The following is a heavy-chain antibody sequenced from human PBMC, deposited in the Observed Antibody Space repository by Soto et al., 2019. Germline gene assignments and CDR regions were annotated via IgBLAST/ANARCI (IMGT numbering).Heavy chain of an antibody. CDR1: GGPVSSGDYY. Sequence: QVQLQESGPGLVRPSETLSRSCTVSGGPVSSGDYYWTWIRQPRGKGLEWIGYVYYGGSTNYNPSLKSRVSISVETAKNQFSLRLSSVTAADTAVYYCARIPVDTYMIYWFDPWGQGILVTVSS. CDR3: ARIPVDTYMIYWFDP. CDR2: VYYGGST. V-gene: IGHV4-61*08. D-gene: IGHD5-18*01. J-gene: IGHJ5*02.